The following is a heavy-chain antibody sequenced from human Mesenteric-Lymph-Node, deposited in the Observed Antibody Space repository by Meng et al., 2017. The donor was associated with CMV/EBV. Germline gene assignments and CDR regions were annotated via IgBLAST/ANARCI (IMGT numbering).Heavy chain of an antibody. CDR1: GGSISSSSYY. Sequence: SETLSLTCTVSGGSISSSSYYWGWIRQPPGKGLEWIGSIYYSGSTYYNPSLKSRVTISVDTSKNQFSLKLSSVTAADTAVYYCAKGGTVPAAIYYYYGMDVWGQGTTVTVSS. CDR3: AKGGTVPAAIYYYYGMDV. J-gene: IGHJ6*02. D-gene: IGHD2-2*01. V-gene: IGHV4-39*07. CDR2: IYYSGST.